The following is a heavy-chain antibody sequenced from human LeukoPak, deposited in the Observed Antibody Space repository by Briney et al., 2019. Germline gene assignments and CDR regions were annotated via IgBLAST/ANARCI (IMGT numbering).Heavy chain of an antibody. CDR1: GFTFSRYS. V-gene: IGHV3-48*02. D-gene: IGHD4-17*01. CDR2: ISSSGSIA. CDR3: ARDRSGDYVSDY. J-gene: IGHJ4*02. Sequence: GGSLRLSCAASGFTFSRYSMNWVRQAPGKGLEWVSYISSSGSIAYYAESVKGRFTISRDTAKNSLYLQMISLRDEDTAVYYCARDRSGDYVSDYWGQGTLVTVSS.